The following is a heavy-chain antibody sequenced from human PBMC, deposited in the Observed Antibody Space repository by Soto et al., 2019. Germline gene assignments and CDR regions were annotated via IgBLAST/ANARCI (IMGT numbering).Heavy chain of an antibody. J-gene: IGHJ5*02. V-gene: IGHV1-69*01. CDR3: ARGGVHGGNYRNNWFDP. CDR2: IIPIFGTA. Sequence: QVQLVQSGAEVKKPGSSVKVSCKASGGTFSSYAISWVRQAPGQGLEWMGGIIPIFGTANHAQQFQGRVTMIADESTRTAYVELSSLRSEDTDVYYCARGGVHGGNYRNNWFDPWGQGTLVTVSS. D-gene: IGHD4-4*01. CDR1: GGTFSSYA.